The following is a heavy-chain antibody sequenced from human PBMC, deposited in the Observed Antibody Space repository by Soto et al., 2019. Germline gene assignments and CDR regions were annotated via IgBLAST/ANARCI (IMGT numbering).Heavy chain of an antibody. J-gene: IGHJ5*02. CDR2: INPSGGST. CDR1: GYTLTSYY. Sequence: ASVKVSCKASGYTLTSYYMHRVRPAPGQGLEWMGIINPSGGSTSYAQKFQGRVTMTRDTSTSTAYMELRSLRSDDTAVYYCARDSSPRIAAAEINWFDPWGQGTLVTVS. D-gene: IGHD6-13*01. CDR3: ARDSSPRIAAAEINWFDP. V-gene: IGHV1-46*01.